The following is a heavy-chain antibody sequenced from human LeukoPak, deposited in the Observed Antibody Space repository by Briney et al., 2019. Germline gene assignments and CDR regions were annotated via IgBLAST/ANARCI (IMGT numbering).Heavy chain of an antibody. J-gene: IGHJ4*02. V-gene: IGHV7-4-1*02. CDR2: INTNTGNP. CDR1: GYTFTSYA. D-gene: IGHD2-15*01. CDR3: ASGYCSGGSCYFSTLLDY. Sequence: ASVKVSCKASGYTFTSYAMNWVRQAPGQGLEWMGWINTNTGNPTYAQGFTGRFVFSLDTSVSTAYLQISSLKAEDTAVYYCASGYCSGGSCYFSTLLDYWGQGTLVTVSS.